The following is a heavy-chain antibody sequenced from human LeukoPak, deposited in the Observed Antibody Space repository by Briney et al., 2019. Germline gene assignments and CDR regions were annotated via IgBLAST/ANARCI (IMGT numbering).Heavy chain of an antibody. J-gene: IGHJ5*02. D-gene: IGHD4-17*01. V-gene: IGHV1-69*06. CDR2: IIPIFGTA. CDR1: GGTFSSYA. CDR3: ARSHDYGDLNWFDP. Sequence: ASVKVSCKASGGTFSSYAISWVRQAPGQGLEWMGGIIPIFGTANYAQKFQGRVTITADKSTSTAYMELSSLRSEDTAVYYCARSHDYGDLNWFDPWGQGTLVTVSS.